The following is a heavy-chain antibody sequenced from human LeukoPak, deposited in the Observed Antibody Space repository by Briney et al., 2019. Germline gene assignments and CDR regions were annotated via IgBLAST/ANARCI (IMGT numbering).Heavy chain of an antibody. CDR1: GYSFTSYW. CDR2: IYPGDSDT. D-gene: IGHD6-13*01. Sequence: GASVKISCMGSGYSFTSYWIGWVRQMPGKGLEWMGIIYPGDSDTRYSPSFQGQVTISADKSISTAYLQWSSLKASDTAMYYCARQRRYSSSWYQGYYYGMDVWGQGATVTVSS. CDR3: ARQRRYSSSWYQGYYYGMDV. V-gene: IGHV5-51*01. J-gene: IGHJ6*02.